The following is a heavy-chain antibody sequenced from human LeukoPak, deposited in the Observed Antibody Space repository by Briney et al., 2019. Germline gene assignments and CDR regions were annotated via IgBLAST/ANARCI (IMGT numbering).Heavy chain of an antibody. CDR2: INCHNGNT. J-gene: IGHJ4*02. Sequence: ASGKVSCKASGYTFTSRGISGVRQAPGQGLEGMGWINCHNGNTNYAQKLQGRLTMTTDTSPSTAYMELRSLRSDDTAVYYCARDEVSGGWYNHWGQGTLVTVSS. D-gene: IGHD6-19*01. V-gene: IGHV1-18*04. CDR1: GYTFTSRG. CDR3: ARDEVSGGWYNH.